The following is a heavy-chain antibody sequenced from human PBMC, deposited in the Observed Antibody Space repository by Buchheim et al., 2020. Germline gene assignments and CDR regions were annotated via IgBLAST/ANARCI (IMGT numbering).Heavy chain of an antibody. CDR2: IYYSGST. Sequence: QLQLQESGPGLVKPSETLSLTCTVSGGSISSSSYYWGWIRQPPGKGLEWIGSIYYSGSTYYNPSLKSRVTISVYTARNQFSLKLSSVTAADTAVYYCARGQDDYVWGSYRSEYFQHWGQGTL. D-gene: IGHD3-16*02. J-gene: IGHJ1*01. CDR1: GGSISSSSYY. CDR3: ARGQDDYVWGSYRSEYFQH. V-gene: IGHV4-39*07.